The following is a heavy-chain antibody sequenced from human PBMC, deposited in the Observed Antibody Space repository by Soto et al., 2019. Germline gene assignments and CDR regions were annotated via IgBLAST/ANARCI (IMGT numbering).Heavy chain of an antibody. CDR1: GYTYSSYA. Sequence: EVQLLESGGGSVQPGGPLRLSCAASGYTYSSYAMHWVPRPPGKGLEWVSSISGSGGTAYYADSVKGRFSISRDSLVNTLYLQVNSLRAADTAVYYCAKGRGQNWNFDYWGQGTLVTVSP. CDR2: ISGSGGTA. D-gene: IGHD1-1*01. J-gene: IGHJ4*02. V-gene: IGHV3-23*01. CDR3: AKGRGQNWNFDY.